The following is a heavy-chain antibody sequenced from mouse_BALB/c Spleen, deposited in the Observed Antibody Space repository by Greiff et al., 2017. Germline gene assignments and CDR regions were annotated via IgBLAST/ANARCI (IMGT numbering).Heavy chain of an antibody. CDR3: ARDRDGYFDV. D-gene: IGHD3-1*01. V-gene: IGHV5-4*02. CDR1: GFTFSDYY. CDR2: ISDGGSYT. J-gene: IGHJ1*01. Sequence: DVKLVESGGGLVKPGGSLKLSCAASGFTFSDYYMYWVRQTPEKRLEWVATISDGGSYTYYPDSVKGRFTISRDNAKNNLYLQMSSLKSEDTAMYYCARDRDGYFDVWGAGTTVTVSS.